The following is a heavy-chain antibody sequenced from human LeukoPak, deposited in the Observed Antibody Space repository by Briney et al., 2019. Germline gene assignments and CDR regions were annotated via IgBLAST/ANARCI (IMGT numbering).Heavy chain of an antibody. CDR1: GYSFTSYW. D-gene: IGHD3-9*01. CDR2: IYPGDSDT. Sequence: GESLKSSCKGSGYSFTSYWIGWVRQMPGKGLEWMGIIYPGDSDTRYSPSFQGQVTISADKSISTAYLQWSSLKASDTAMYYCASANYDILTGGYYFDYWGQGTLVTVSS. J-gene: IGHJ4*02. CDR3: ASANYDILTGGYYFDY. V-gene: IGHV5-51*01.